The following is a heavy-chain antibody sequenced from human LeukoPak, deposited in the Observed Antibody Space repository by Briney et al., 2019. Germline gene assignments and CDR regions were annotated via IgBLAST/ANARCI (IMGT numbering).Heavy chain of an antibody. Sequence: PGGSLRLSCAASGFTVSSNYMSWVRQAPGKGLEWVSVIYSGGSTYYADSVKGRFTISRHNSKNTLYLQMNSLRAEDTAVYYCARAYSSGLVKYFDYWGQGTLVTVPS. V-gene: IGHV3-53*04. CDR3: ARAYSSGLVKYFDY. J-gene: IGHJ4*02. CDR2: IYSGGST. CDR1: GFTVSSNY. D-gene: IGHD6-19*01.